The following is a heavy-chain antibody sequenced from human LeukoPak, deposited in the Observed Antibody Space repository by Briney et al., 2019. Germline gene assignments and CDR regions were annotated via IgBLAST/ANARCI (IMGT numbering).Heavy chain of an antibody. CDR3: AKEANIAAAIVWFDP. V-gene: IGHV4-34*01. CDR2: INHSGST. D-gene: IGHD6-13*01. CDR1: GGSFSGYY. Sequence: PSETLSLTCAVYGGSFSGYYWSWIRQPPGKGLEWIGEINHSGSTNYNPSLKSRVPISVDTSKNQFSLKLSSVTAADTAVYYCAKEANIAAAIVWFDPWGQGTLVTVSS. J-gene: IGHJ5*02.